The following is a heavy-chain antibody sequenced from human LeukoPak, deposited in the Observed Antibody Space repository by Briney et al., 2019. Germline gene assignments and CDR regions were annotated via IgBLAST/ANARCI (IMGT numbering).Heavy chain of an antibody. CDR1: GYTFSGNF. D-gene: IGHD2-2*01. V-gene: IGHV1-2*02. Sequence: EASVKVSCKASGYTFSGNFIHWVRQAPGLGLEWMGWINPNTGGTNSAEKFQGGVTLTRDTSLTTAYMELTSLRSDDTAVYYCARDPPAYPCTTTRCYPEVDYWGQGTLVTVSS. CDR2: INPNTGGT. J-gene: IGHJ4*02. CDR3: ARDPPAYPCTTTRCYPEVDY.